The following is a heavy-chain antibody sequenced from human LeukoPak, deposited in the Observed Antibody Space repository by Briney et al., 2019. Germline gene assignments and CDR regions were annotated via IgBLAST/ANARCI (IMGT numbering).Heavy chain of an antibody. Sequence: SETLSLTCAVYGGSFSGYYWTWIRQPPGKGLEWIGEINHSGSTNYNPSLKSRVTISVDTSKNQFSLKLSSVTAADTAVYYCARGQGTVTTHWGQGTLVTVSS. D-gene: IGHD4-17*01. CDR1: GGSFSGYY. J-gene: IGHJ4*02. CDR3: ARGQGTVTTH. V-gene: IGHV4-34*01. CDR2: INHSGST.